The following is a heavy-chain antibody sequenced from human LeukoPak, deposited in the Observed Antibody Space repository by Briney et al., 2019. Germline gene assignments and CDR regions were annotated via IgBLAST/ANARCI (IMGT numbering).Heavy chain of an antibody. J-gene: IGHJ3*02. Sequence: GGSLRLSCAASGFTFSTYGMHWVRQAPGKGLEWVSYISSSGSTIYYADSVKGRFTISRDNAKNSLYLQMNSLRAEDTAVYYCARAGNYYGSDAFDIWGQGTMVTVSS. CDR1: GFTFSTYG. CDR3: ARAGNYYGSDAFDI. D-gene: IGHD3-10*01. CDR2: ISSSGSTI. V-gene: IGHV3-48*04.